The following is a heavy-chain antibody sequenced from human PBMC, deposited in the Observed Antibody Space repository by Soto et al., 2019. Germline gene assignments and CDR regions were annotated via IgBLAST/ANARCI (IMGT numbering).Heavy chain of an antibody. J-gene: IGHJ4*02. D-gene: IGHD3-10*01. Sequence: SETLSLTCAVYGGSFSGYYWSWIRQPPGEGLEWIGEINHSGSTNYNPSLKSRVTISVDTSKNQFSLKLSSVTAADTAVYYCARGSRWFGSNRWGQGTLVTVSS. V-gene: IGHV4-34*01. CDR2: INHSGST. CDR3: ARGSRWFGSNR. CDR1: GGSFSGYY.